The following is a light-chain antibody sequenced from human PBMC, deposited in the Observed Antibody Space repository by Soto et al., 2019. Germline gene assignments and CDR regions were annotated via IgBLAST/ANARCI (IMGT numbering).Light chain of an antibody. V-gene: IGKV1-39*01. CDR3: QQYERYPPS. J-gene: IGKJ4*01. Sequence: DIQMTQSPSSLSASVGDRVTITSRASQSISNFLNWYQQRQGQVPKLLIYAASSLHTGVPSRFSGSGSGTDFTLTITSLQPEDVATYYCQQYERYPPSFGGGTKLEI. CDR2: AAS. CDR1: QSISNF.